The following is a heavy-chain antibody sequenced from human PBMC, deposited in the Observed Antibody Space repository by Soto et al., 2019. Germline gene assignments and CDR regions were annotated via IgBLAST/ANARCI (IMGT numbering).Heavy chain of an antibody. D-gene: IGHD3-10*01. CDR1: GGSMSSYF. CDR2: IYYSGST. J-gene: IGHJ3*02. CDR3: ARRYGSAFDI. V-gene: IGHV4-59*01. Sequence: QEQLQESGPGLVKPSGTLSLTCTVSGGSMSSYFWCWIRQPPGKGLAWFGYIYYSGSTDYIPSLKCRFPISVDTDKTQYSLKLSSVTAEDTGVYYCARRYGSAFDIWGQGTMITGSS.